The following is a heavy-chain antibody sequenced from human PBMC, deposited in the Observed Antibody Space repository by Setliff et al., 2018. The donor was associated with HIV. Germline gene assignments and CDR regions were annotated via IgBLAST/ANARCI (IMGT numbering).Heavy chain of an antibody. Sequence: SETLSLTCTVSGGSISSGSYYWSWIRQPAGKGLEWIGRLYTSGSTNYSPSLKSRVTISVDTSKNQFSLKLSSVTAADTAVYYCARYYYGSGSRRGTFDIWGQGTMVTVS. J-gene: IGHJ3*02. CDR3: ARYYYGSGSRRGTFDI. V-gene: IGHV4-61*02. D-gene: IGHD3-10*01. CDR2: LYTSGST. CDR1: GGSISSGSYY.